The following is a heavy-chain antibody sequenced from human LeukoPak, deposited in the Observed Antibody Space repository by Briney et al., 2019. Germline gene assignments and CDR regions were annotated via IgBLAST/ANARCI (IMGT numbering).Heavy chain of an antibody. D-gene: IGHD1-14*01. V-gene: IGHV4-59*08. CDR1: GDSISRYY. CDR2: IYYSGST. CDR3: VRHRYHGSDFDY. Sequence: SETLSLTCTVSGDSISRYYWSWIRQPPGKGLEWIGYIYYSGSTNYNPSLKSRVTISVDTSKNQFSLKLSSVTAADTAVYYCVRHRYHGSDFDYWGQGTLVTVSS. J-gene: IGHJ4*02.